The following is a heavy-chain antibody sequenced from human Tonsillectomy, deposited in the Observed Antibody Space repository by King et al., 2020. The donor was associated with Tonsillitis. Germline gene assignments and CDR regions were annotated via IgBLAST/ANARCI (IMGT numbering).Heavy chain of an antibody. V-gene: IGHV4-39*01. Sequence: QLQESGPGVVKPSETLSLTCTVSGGSISSSDHYWAWIRQPPGKGLEWIGYMDYSGTIFYNPSLKSRITISGGTSENRFSLKLSFVTAADTAVYFCARYVSGSFDYWGQGALVTVSS. D-gene: IGHD1-26*01. CDR1: GGSISSSDHY. CDR3: ARYVSGSFDY. J-gene: IGHJ4*02. CDR2: MDYSGTI.